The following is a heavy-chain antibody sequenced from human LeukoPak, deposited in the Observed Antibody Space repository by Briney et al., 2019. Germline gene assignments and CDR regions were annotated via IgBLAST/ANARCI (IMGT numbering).Heavy chain of an antibody. D-gene: IGHD2-2*01. V-gene: IGHV1-18*01. CDR2: ISANDGKI. Sequence: ASVKVSCKASGFVFTGYGFTWVRQAPGQGLEWMGWISANDGKIHYSERHQDRLTMTTDTVTSTAYMELRGLRSDDTAVYYCASGPFHCSSTSCYRVNYYGMDVWGQGTTVTVSS. J-gene: IGHJ6*02. CDR1: GFVFTGYG. CDR3: ASGPFHCSSTSCYRVNYYGMDV.